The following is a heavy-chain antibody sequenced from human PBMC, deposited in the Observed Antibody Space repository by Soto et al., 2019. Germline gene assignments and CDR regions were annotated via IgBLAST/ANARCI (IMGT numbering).Heavy chain of an antibody. Sequence: QVQLQQWGAGLLKPSETLSLTCAVYGGSFSGYYWSWIRQPPGKGLEWIGEINHSGSTNYNPSLKSRVTISVDTSKNQFSLKLSSVTAADTAVYYCVRWRIRYCSSTSCYDALDWFDPWGQGTLVTVSS. CDR3: VRWRIRYCSSTSCYDALDWFDP. V-gene: IGHV4-34*01. CDR1: GGSFSGYY. D-gene: IGHD2-2*01. CDR2: INHSGST. J-gene: IGHJ5*02.